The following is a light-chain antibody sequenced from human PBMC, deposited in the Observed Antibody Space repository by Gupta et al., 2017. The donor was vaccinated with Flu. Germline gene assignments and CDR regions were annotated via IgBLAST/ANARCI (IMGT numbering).Light chain of an antibody. CDR2: EVS. CDR1: STDVGGYNY. CDR3: CSYAGSSTWV. Sequence: ITITCTGTSTDVGGYNYGSWYQQYPGKAPKVMIYEVSNRPSGVSNRFSGSKSGNTASLTISGLQAEDEADYYCCSYAGSSTWVFGTGTTVTVL. V-gene: IGLV2-14*01. J-gene: IGLJ1*01.